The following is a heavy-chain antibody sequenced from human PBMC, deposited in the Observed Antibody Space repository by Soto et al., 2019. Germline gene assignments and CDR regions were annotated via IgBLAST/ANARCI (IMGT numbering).Heavy chain of an antibody. V-gene: IGHV1-3*01. D-gene: IGHD5-18*01. CDR1: GYTFTTYA. J-gene: IGHJ5*02. CDR2: INAGNGNT. Sequence: QVQLVQSGAEVKKPGASVKVSCKASGYTFTTYAMHWVRQAPGQRLEWMGWINAGNGNTKYSQKFQRRVAITRETSASTAYMELSSLRSEGTAVYYFARDPGNIHGYTWGQGTLVTVPS. CDR3: ARDPGNIHGYT.